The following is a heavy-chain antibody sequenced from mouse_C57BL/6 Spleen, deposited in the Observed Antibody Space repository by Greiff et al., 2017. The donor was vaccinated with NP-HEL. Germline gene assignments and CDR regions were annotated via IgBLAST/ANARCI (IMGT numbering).Heavy chain of an antibody. V-gene: IGHV1-55*01. CDR2: IYPGSGST. D-gene: IGHD3-2*02. Sequence: QVHVKQSGAELVKPGASVKMSCKASGYTFTSYWITWVKQRPGQGLEWIGDIYPGSGSTNYNEKFKSKATLTVDTSSSTAYMQLSSLTSEDSAVYYCARPSSGPYYAMDYWGQGTSVTVSS. CDR1: GYTFTSYW. J-gene: IGHJ4*01. CDR3: ARPSSGPYYAMDY.